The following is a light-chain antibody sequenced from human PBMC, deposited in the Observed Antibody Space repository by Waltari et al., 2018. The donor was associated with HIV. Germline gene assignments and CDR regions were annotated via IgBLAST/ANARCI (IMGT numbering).Light chain of an antibody. J-gene: IGLJ3*02. CDR3: AAWDNSLSAPV. Sequence: QSVLTQPPSASGTPGQRATIPCSGSSSTIGSNYVYWYQNPPGTAPKLLIYRNNQRPSGVPYRFSGSKSGTSASLAISGLRSEDEADYYCAAWDNSLSAPVFGGGTKLTVL. CDR1: SSTIGSNY. V-gene: IGLV1-47*01. CDR2: RNN.